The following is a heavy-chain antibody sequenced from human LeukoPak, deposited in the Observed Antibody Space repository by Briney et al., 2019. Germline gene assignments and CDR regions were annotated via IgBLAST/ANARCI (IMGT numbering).Heavy chain of an antibody. CDR3: ARDPFNYDAHGNDY. V-gene: IGHV1-18*01. CDR2: ISAYNGNT. CDR1: GYTFTSYG. D-gene: IGHD4-11*01. Sequence: GASVKVSCKASGYTFTSYGISWVRQAPGQGLEWMGWISAYNGNTNYAQKLQGRVTMTTDTSTSTAYMELRSLRSDDTAVYYCARDPFNYDAHGNDYWGQGTLVTVSS. J-gene: IGHJ4*02.